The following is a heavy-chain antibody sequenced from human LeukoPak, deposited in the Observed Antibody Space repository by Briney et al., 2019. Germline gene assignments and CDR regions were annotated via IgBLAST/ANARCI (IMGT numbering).Heavy chain of an antibody. D-gene: IGHD5-12*01. CDR1: GFTFSSYA. Sequence: PGGSLRPSCAASGFTFSSYAMHWVRQAPGKGLEWVAVISYDGSNKYYADSVKGRFTISRDNSKNTLYLQMNSLRAEDTAVYYCAREGRDIVDLGLNWFDPWGQGTLVTVSS. CDR3: AREGRDIVDLGLNWFDP. CDR2: ISYDGSNK. V-gene: IGHV3-30-3*01. J-gene: IGHJ5*02.